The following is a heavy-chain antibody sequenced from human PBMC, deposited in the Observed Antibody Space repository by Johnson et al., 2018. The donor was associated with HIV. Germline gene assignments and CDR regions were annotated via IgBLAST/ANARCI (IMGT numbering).Heavy chain of an antibody. Sequence: VQLVESGGGLVKPGGSLRLSCAASGFTFSSYAMHWVRQAPGKGLEWVSVIYSGGSTYSADSVTCRFTIPTDTSTTTLYLQMNSLRAEDTAVYYCARGGGCGGDCYSGYDAFDIWDQGTMVTVSS. D-gene: IGHD2-21*01. CDR3: ARGGGCGGDCYSGYDAFDI. J-gene: IGHJ3*02. CDR2: IYSGGST. V-gene: IGHV3-66*02. CDR1: GFTFSSYA.